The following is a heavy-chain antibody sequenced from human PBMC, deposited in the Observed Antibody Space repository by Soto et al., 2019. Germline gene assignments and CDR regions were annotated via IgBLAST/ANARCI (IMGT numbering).Heavy chain of an antibody. CDR2: MYPGDSDT. Sequence: EPLKSGYKGSGYTCSDYWIGWVGQMPGKGLEWMGIMYPGDSDTRYSPSFQGQVTISADKSISTAYLQWSSLKASDTAMYYCARVPPGRNGYNKFDYWGQGTLVTVSS. V-gene: IGHV5-51*01. CDR1: GYTCSDYW. J-gene: IGHJ4*02. D-gene: IGHD5-12*01. CDR3: ARVPPGRNGYNKFDY.